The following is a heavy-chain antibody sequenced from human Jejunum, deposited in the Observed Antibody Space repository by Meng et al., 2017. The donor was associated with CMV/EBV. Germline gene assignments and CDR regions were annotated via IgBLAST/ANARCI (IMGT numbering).Heavy chain of an antibody. Sequence: SGFTFSDYAMHWVRQTPGKGLEWVAFTRYDGRNRYYTDSVKGRFIISRDNSKNTLYVQMNSLRTEDAAVYYCAKDRYSGGNGNGMDVWGQGTTVTVSS. CDR2: TRYDGRNR. CDR1: GFTFSDYA. V-gene: IGHV3-30*02. D-gene: IGHD6-25*01. J-gene: IGHJ6*02. CDR3: AKDRYSGGNGNGMDV.